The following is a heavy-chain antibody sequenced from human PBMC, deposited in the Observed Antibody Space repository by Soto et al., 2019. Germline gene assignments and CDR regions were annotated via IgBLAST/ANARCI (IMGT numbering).Heavy chain of an antibody. D-gene: IGHD2-2*01. Sequence: SETQSLTCTVSGGYISSYYWSWIRQPPGKGLEWIGYIYYSGGTNYNPSLKSRVTISVDTSKNQFSLKLSSVTAADTAVYYCARHTRGYCSSTSCPNWFDPWGQGTLVTVSS. J-gene: IGHJ5*02. V-gene: IGHV4-59*01. CDR1: GGYISSYY. CDR2: IYYSGGT. CDR3: ARHTRGYCSSTSCPNWFDP.